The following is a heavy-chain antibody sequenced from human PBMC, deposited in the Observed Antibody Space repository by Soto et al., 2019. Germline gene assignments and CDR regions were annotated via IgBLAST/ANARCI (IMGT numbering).Heavy chain of an antibody. D-gene: IGHD5-18*01. Sequence: ASVKVSCKAAAYTFTSYDINWVRQATGQDFEWMGWINAYNGNTNYAQKLQGRVTMTTDTSTSTAYMELRSLRSDDTAVYYCARDVGYGLIDYWGQGTLVTVSS. CDR1: AYTFTSYD. CDR3: ARDVGYGLIDY. V-gene: IGHV1-18*01. J-gene: IGHJ4*02. CDR2: INAYNGNT.